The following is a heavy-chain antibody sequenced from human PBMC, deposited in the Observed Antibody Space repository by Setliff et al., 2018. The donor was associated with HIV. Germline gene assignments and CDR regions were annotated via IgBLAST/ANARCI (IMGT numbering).Heavy chain of an antibody. D-gene: IGHD6-19*01. V-gene: IGHV3-23*01. CDR1: GFTFSSYA. Sequence: PGGSLRLSCAASGFTFSSYAMSWVRQAPGKGLEWVSAISGSGGSTYYADSVKGRFTISRDSSKNTLYLQMNSLRPDDTAVYYCARIDVAVVGDDTFDVWGQGTMVTVSS. CDR3: ARIDVAVVGDDTFDV. J-gene: IGHJ3*01. CDR2: ISGSGGST.